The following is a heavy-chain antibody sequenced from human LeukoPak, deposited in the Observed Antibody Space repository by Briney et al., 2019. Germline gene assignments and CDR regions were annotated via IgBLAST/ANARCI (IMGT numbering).Heavy chain of an antibody. CDR3: TNSYYYDTSGYGDHMDV. J-gene: IGHJ6*03. CDR1: GFTFSGSA. CDR2: IRSKANSYAT. V-gene: IGHV3-73*01. D-gene: IGHD3-22*01. Sequence: AGGSLRLSCAAWGFTFSGSAMLGVRQASGKGREGVGRIRSKANSYATAYAASVKGRFSISRDDSKNTAYLQMNSLKTEDTAVYYCTNSYYYDTSGYGDHMDVWGKGTTVAVSS.